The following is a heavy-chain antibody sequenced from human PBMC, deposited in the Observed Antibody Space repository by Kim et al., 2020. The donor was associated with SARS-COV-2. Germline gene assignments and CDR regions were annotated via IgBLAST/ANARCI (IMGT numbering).Heavy chain of an antibody. J-gene: IGHJ2*01. D-gene: IGHD3-3*01. CDR1: GFTLDDYA. V-gene: IGHV3-43*02. Sequence: GGSLRLSCAASGFTLDDYAMHWVRQAPGKGLEWVSLISGDGGSTYYVDSVKGRFTISRDNSNNSLYLQMNSLRTEDTALYYCAKDKSRDYDFWSGYYQAWYFDLWGRGTLVTVSS. CDR3: AKDKSRDYDFWSGYYQAWYFDL. CDR2: ISGDGGST.